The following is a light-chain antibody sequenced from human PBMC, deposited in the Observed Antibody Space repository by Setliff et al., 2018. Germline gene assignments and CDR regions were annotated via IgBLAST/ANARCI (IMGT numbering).Light chain of an antibody. V-gene: IGLV1-40*01. Sequence: QSVLTQPPSVSGAPGQRVSISCTVTSSNVGAGFGVHWYQQLPGTAPRLLISSNNNRPSGVPDRFSGSRSGTSASLVITGLQAEDEADYYCQSYAGCRGGYVFGDGTKVTVL. CDR2: SNN. J-gene: IGLJ1*01. CDR3: QSYAGCRGGYV. CDR1: SSNVGAGFG.